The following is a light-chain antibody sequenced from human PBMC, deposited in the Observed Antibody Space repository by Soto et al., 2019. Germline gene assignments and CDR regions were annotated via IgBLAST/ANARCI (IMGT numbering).Light chain of an antibody. CDR2: EVS. CDR1: SSDVGGYNY. V-gene: IGLV2-14*01. Sequence: QSSLTHPASLSGSPGQSITISCTGTSSDVGGYNYVSWYQQHPGKAPKLMIYEVSNRPSGVSNRFSGSKSGNTASLTISGLQAEDEADYYCSSYTSSSTWVFGGGTKVTVL. CDR3: SSYTSSSTWV. J-gene: IGLJ3*02.